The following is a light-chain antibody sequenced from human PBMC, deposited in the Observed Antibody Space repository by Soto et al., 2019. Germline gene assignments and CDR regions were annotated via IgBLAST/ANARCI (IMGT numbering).Light chain of an antibody. CDR2: GAS. CDR1: QSVRSSH. J-gene: IGKJ1*01. CDR3: QHFRSSLWT. V-gene: IGKV3-20*01. Sequence: EIVLTQSPGTLSLSPGERATLSCRASQSVRSSHLAWYQQKPGQAPRLLIYGASSRATGIPDRFSGSGSGTDFILTISRLEPEDFAVFYCQHFRSSLWTFGQGTKVDIK.